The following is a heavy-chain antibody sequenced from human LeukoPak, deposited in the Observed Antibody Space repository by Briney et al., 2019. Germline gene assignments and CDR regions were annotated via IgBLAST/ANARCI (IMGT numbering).Heavy chain of an antibody. CDR3: ARSVGATGHFDY. J-gene: IGHJ4*02. V-gene: IGHV4-34*01. Sequence: KSSETLSLTCAVYGGSFSGYYWSWIRQPPGKWLEWIGEINHSGSTNYNPSLKSRVTISVDTSKNQFSLKLSSVTAADTAVYYCARSVGATGHFDYWGQGTLVTVSS. D-gene: IGHD1-26*01. CDR2: INHSGST. CDR1: GGSFSGYY.